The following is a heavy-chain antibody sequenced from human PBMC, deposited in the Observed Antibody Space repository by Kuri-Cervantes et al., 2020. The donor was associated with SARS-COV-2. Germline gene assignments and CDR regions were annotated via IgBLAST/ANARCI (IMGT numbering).Heavy chain of an antibody. J-gene: IGHJ1*01. CDR1: GFTFSSYA. Sequence: GESLKISCAASGFTFSSYAMHWVRQAPGQGLEWMGWINPNSGGTNYAQKFQGRVTMTRDTSISTAYMELSRMRSDDTAVYYCARARTTVARAEYFQHWGQGTLVTVSS. V-gene: IGHV1-2*02. D-gene: IGHD4-23*01. CDR2: INPNSGGT. CDR3: ARARTTVARAEYFQH.